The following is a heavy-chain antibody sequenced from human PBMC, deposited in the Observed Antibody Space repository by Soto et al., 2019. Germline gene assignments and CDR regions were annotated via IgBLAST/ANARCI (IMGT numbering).Heavy chain of an antibody. CDR2: IYYSGST. CDR3: ARDGRISYYYSGMDV. Sequence: LCGGSISSYYWSWIRQPPGKGLEWIGYIYYSGSTNYNPSLKSRVTISVDTSKNQFSLKLSSVTAADTAVYYCARDGRISYYYSGMDVWGQGTTVTVSS. D-gene: IGHD1-1*01. V-gene: IGHV4-59*01. CDR1: GGSISSYY. J-gene: IGHJ6*02.